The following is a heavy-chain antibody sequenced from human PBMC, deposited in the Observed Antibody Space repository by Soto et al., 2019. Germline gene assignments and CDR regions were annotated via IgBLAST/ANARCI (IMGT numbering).Heavy chain of an antibody. V-gene: IGHV1-69*06. Sequence: SVKVSCKASGGTFSSYAISWVQQAPGQGLEWMGGIIPIFGTANYAQKFQGRVTITADKSTSTAYMELSSLRSEDTAVYYCARRVVTAMDRENDAFDIWGQGTMVTVS. CDR2: IIPIFGTA. D-gene: IGHD2-21*02. CDR3: ARRVVTAMDRENDAFDI. CDR1: GGTFSSYA. J-gene: IGHJ3*02.